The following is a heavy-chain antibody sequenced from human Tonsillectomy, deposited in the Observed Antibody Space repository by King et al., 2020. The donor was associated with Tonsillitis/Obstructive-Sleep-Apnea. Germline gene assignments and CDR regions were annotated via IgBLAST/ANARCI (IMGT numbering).Heavy chain of an antibody. Sequence: QLQESGPGLVKPSQTLSLTCTVSGGPISSGAYYWSWIRQHPGKGLEWIGHINYSGSTYYNPSLKSRVTISVDTSKNQFSLKLSSVTAADTAVYYCARDRSAGYGSGTYYGLDVWGQGTTVTVSS. CDR1: GGPISSGAYY. D-gene: IGHD3-10*01. CDR3: ARDRSAGYGSGTYYGLDV. V-gene: IGHV4-30-4*08. CDR2: INYSGST. J-gene: IGHJ6*02.